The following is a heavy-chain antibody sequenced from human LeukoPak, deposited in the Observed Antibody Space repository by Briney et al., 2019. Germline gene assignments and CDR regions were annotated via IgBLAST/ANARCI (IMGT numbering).Heavy chain of an antibody. Sequence: SETLSLTCTVSDVSISNYYWTWIRQPAGKGLEWIGRLYIGRETDYNPSLKSRVTMSVDTSSSQFSLRLTSVTAADTATYYCARESRVLIGDGYYLDSWGPGTLITVSS. CDR3: ARESRVLIGDGYYLDS. D-gene: IGHD3-3*01. CDR2: LYIGRET. V-gene: IGHV4-4*07. CDR1: DVSISNYY. J-gene: IGHJ4*02.